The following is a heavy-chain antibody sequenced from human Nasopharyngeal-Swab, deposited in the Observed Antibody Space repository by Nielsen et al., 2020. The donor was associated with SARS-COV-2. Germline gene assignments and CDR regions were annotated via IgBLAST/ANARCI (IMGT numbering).Heavy chain of an antibody. J-gene: IGHJ4*02. CDR3: ARDAPAHYGAFY. D-gene: IGHD4-17*01. CDR2: IAHDASNE. Sequence: SLRLSCAASGFTFSSFGMHWVRQAPGKGLEWVAFIAHDASNEYYGDSVKGRFSISRDSSKNTLYLQMDSPRGEDTAVYYCARDAPAHYGAFYWGRGTLVTVSS. CDR1: GFTFSSFG. V-gene: IGHV3-30*03.